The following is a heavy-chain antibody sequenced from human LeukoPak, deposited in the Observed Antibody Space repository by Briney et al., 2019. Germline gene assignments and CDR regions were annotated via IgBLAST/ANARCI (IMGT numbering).Heavy chain of an antibody. Sequence: ASVKVSCKASGYTFVNHDIDWVRQAAGQGLEWMGWMNSNSGNTGYAQKFQGRVTFTRDTSISTAYMELSNLRSEGTAVYYCARGSGSGGRDWFDPWGQGTLVTVSS. J-gene: IGHJ5*02. CDR2: MNSNSGNT. CDR3: ARGSGSGGRDWFDP. D-gene: IGHD1-26*01. V-gene: IGHV1-8*03. CDR1: GYTFVNHD.